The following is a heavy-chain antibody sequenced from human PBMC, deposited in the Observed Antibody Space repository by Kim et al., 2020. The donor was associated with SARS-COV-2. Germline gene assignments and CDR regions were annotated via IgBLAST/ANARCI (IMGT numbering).Heavy chain of an antibody. CDR1: GYTFTGYY. J-gene: IGHJ4*02. V-gene: IGHV1-2*02. CDR2: INPNSGGT. Sequence: ASVKVSCKASGYTFTGYYMHWVRQAPGQGLEWMGWINPNSGGTNYAQKFQGRVTMTRDTSISTAYMELSRLRSDDTAVYYCARDLPLYSSSWFDDYWGQGTLVTVSS. D-gene: IGHD6-13*01. CDR3: ARDLPLYSSSWFDDY.